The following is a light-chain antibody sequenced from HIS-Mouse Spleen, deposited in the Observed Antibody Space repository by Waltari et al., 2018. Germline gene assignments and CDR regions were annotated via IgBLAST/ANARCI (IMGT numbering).Light chain of an antibody. CDR3: SSYAGSNNLV. Sequence: QSALTQPPSASGSPGQSVTISCTGTSSDVGGYNYVSWYQQHPGKAPKLMIYEVSKRTSGVPDRFSGSKSGNTASLTVSGLQAEDEADYYCSSYAGSNNLVFGGVTKLTVL. CDR2: EVS. J-gene: IGLJ2*01. CDR1: SSDVGGYNY. V-gene: IGLV2-8*01.